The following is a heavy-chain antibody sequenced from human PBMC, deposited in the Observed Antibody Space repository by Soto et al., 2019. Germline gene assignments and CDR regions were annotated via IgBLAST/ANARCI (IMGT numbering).Heavy chain of an antibody. CDR3: ARGMNPQDY. CDR1: GFSISSGFY. J-gene: IGHJ4*02. Sequence: SETLSLTCNVSGFSISSGFYWGWVRQPPGKGLEWIGAIYHSGTTYFNPSLKSRVTMAIDTSKNQFSPSLASVAAADTAMYYCARGMNPQDYWGQGTLVTVSS. CDR2: IYHSGTT. V-gene: IGHV4-38-2*02. D-gene: IGHD6-13*01.